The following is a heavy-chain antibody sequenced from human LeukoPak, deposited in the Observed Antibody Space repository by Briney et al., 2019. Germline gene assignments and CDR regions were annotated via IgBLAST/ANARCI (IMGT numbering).Heavy chain of an antibody. CDR2: ISGSGGST. D-gene: IGHD6-19*01. CDR3: AKDHYPGYGSLFSYFDY. Sequence: PGGSLRLSCAASGFAFSSYAMSWVRQAPGKGLEWASAISGSGGSTYYADSVKGRFTISRDNSKNTLYLQMNSLRAEDTAVYYCAKDHYPGYGSLFSYFDYWGQGTLVTVSS. CDR1: GFAFSSYA. J-gene: IGHJ4*02. V-gene: IGHV3-23*01.